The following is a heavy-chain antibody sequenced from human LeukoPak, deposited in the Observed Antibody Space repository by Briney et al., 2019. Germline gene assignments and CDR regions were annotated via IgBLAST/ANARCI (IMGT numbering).Heavy chain of an antibody. CDR1: GYTFTSYG. Sequence: ASVKVSCKASGYTFTSYGISWVRQAPGQGLEWMGWISAYNGNTNYAQKLQGRVTMTTDTSTSTAYMELRSLRSDDTAVYYCARDLSHGDYRDWFDPWGQGTLVTVSS. CDR3: ARDLSHGDYRDWFDP. D-gene: IGHD4-17*01. V-gene: IGHV1-18*01. J-gene: IGHJ5*02. CDR2: ISAYNGNT.